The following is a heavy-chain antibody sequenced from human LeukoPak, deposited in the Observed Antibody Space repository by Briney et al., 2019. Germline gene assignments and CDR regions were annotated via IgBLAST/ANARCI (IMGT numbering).Heavy chain of an antibody. CDR1: GFTFSSYE. D-gene: IGHD2-15*01. J-gene: IGHJ4*02. Sequence: GGSLRLSCAASGFTFSSYEMNWVRQAPGKGLEGVSYISSSGSTIYYADSVKGRFTISRDNAKNSLYLQMNSLRAEDTAVYYCARLYCSGGSCYYYYFDYWGQGTLVTVSS. CDR3: ARLYCSGGSCYYYYFDY. V-gene: IGHV3-48*03. CDR2: ISSSGSTI.